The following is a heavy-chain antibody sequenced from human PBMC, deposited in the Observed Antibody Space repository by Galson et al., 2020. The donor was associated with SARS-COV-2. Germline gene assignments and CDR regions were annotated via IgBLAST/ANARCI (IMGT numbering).Heavy chain of an antibody. V-gene: IGHV3-30*04. CDR1: GFTFSSYA. CDR2: ISYDGSNK. J-gene: IGHJ6*02. CDR3: AREIWGSSSWLWYYGMDV. Sequence: GGSLRLSCAASGFTFSSYAMHWVRQAPGKGLEWVAVISYDGSNKYYADSVKGRFTISRDNSKNTLYLQMNSLRAEDTAVYYCAREIWGSSSWLWYYGMDVWGQGTTVTVSS. D-gene: IGHD6-13*01.